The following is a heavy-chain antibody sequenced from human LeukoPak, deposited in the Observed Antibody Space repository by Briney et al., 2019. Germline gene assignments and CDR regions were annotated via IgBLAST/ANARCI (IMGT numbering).Heavy chain of an antibody. CDR3: ARDIGSLWFGELLGAFDI. CDR2: IYYSGST. CDR1: GGSISSYY. J-gene: IGHJ3*02. V-gene: IGHV4-59*01. D-gene: IGHD3-10*01. Sequence: SETLSLTCTVSGGSISSYYWSWIRQPPGKGLEWIGYIYYSGSTNYNPSLKSRVTISVDTSKNQFSLKLSSVTAADTAVYYCARDIGSLWFGELLGAFDIWGQGTMVTVSS.